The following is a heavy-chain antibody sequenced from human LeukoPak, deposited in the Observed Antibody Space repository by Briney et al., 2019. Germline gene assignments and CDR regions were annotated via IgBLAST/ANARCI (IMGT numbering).Heavy chain of an antibody. V-gene: IGHV1-69*05. CDR2: IIPIFGTA. CDR1: GGTFSSYA. Sequence: SVKVSCKASGGTFSSYAISWVRQAPGQGLEWMGRIIPIFGTANYAQKFQGRVTITTDESTSTAYMELSSLRSEDTAVYYCARVEMATSAEYFQHWGQGTLVIVSS. CDR3: ARVEMATSAEYFQH. J-gene: IGHJ1*01. D-gene: IGHD5-24*01.